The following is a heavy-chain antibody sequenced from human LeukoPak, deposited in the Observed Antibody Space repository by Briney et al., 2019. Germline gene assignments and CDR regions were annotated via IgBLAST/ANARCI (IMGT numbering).Heavy chain of an antibody. CDR2: TYYRSKWSN. V-gene: IGHV6-1*01. CDR3: ARGSNDYRDYSFYY. D-gene: IGHD4-17*01. J-gene: IGHJ4*02. Sequence: SQTLSLTCAISGDSVSSNSAAWNWIRQSPSRGLEWLGRTYYRSKWSNNYAVSVKSRITINSDTSKNQFALQLNSVTPEDTAVYYCARGSNDYRDYSFYYWGQGTLVTVSS. CDR1: GDSVSSNSAA.